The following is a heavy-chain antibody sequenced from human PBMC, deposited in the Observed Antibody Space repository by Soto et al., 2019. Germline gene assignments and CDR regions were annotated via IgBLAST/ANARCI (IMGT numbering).Heavy chain of an antibody. CDR2: ITDTSSSTI. Sequence: GGSLRLSCVVSGFPFGSYSMHWVRQAPGKGLEWLSYITDTSSSTIYYADSVKGRFTISRDNAGNSLYLHMNSLRDEDTAVYYCARVRGPTLPTLYLDYWGQGTLVTVSS. CDR1: GFPFGSYS. D-gene: IGHD1-1*01. J-gene: IGHJ4*02. V-gene: IGHV3-48*02. CDR3: ARVRGPTLPTLYLDY.